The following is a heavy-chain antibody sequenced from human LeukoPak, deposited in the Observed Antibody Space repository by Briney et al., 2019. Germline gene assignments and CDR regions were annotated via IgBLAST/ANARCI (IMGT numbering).Heavy chain of an antibody. CDR1: GFTFDDYG. J-gene: IGHJ4*02. D-gene: IGHD6-13*01. CDR2: IIWSGGST. Sequence: GGSLRLSCAASGFTFDDYGMSWVRQAPGKGLEWVSGIIWSGGSTGYADSVKGRFTISRDNAKNSLYLQMNSLRAEDTAVYYCAKGAAIGIYANFDYWGQGTLVTVSS. CDR3: AKGAAIGIYANFDY. V-gene: IGHV3-20*04.